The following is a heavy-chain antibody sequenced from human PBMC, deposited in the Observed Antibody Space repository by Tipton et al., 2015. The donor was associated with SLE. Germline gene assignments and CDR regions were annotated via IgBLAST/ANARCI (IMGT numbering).Heavy chain of an antibody. D-gene: IGHD1-1*01. CDR1: GGPFRGYY. CDR3: ARVPGLERSYYYFYYMDV. Sequence: TLSLTCAVYGGPFRGYYWAWTRHPPGKGRGGFGESNKGGSANYNPSLKSRVTISVDTSKNQFPRNLSSVTAADTAVYYCARVPGLERSYYYFYYMDVWGKGTTVTVSS. J-gene: IGHJ6*03. CDR2: SNKGGSA. V-gene: IGHV4-34*01.